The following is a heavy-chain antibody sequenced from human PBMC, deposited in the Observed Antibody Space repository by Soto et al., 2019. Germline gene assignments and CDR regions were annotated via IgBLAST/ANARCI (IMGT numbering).Heavy chain of an antibody. CDR1: GFTFSSYG. J-gene: IGHJ3*02. V-gene: IGHV3-30*18. CDR2: TSHDGSKK. CDR3: AKVVGLWSGYLDAFDI. D-gene: IGHD3-3*01. Sequence: QVQLVESGGGVVQPGRSRRLSCAASGFTFSSYGMHWVRQAPGKGLEWVAVTSHDGSKKYYGDSVKGRFTISRDNSMNTVDLQMDSLSAEDTGVYYCAKVVGLWSGYLDAFDIWGQGTMVTVSS.